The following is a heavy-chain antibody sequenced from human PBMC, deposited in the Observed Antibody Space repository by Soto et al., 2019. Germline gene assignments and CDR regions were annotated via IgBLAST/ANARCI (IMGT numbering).Heavy chain of an antibody. CDR2: INHSGST. CDR1: GGSFSGYY. D-gene: IGHD3-10*01. J-gene: IGHJ4*02. CDR3: ARGPLLRAFDY. Sequence: PSETLSLTCAVYGGSFSGYYWSWIRQPPGKGLEWIGEINHSGSTNYNPSLKSRVTISVDTSKNQFSLKLSSVTAADTAVYYCARGPLLRAFDYWGQGTMVTVYS. V-gene: IGHV4-34*01.